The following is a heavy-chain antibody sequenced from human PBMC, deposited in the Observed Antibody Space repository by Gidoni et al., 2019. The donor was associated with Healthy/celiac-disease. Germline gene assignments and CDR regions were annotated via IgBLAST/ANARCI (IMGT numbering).Heavy chain of an antibody. J-gene: IGHJ3*02. Sequence: QVQLVQSGAEVKKPGSSVKVSCKASGGTFRSYAISWGRQAPGQGLEWMGRIIPILGIANYAQKFQGRVTITADKPTSTAYMELSSLRSEDTAVYYCARDEGYYDSGDAFDIWGQGTMVTVSS. CDR2: IIPILGIA. CDR1: GGTFRSYA. CDR3: ARDEGYYDSGDAFDI. D-gene: IGHD3-22*01. V-gene: IGHV1-69*04.